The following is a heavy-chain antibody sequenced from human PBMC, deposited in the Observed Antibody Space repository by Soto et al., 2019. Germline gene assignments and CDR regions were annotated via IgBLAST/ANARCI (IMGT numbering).Heavy chain of an antibody. D-gene: IGHD1-1*01. J-gene: IGHJ5*02. CDR2: IYYSGST. Sequence: SETLSLTCTVSGGSISSYYWSWIRQPPGKGLEWIGYIYYSGSTNYNPSLKSRVTISVDTSKNQFSLKLSSVTAADTAVYYCARYNIKSNWFDPWGQGTLVTVSS. CDR3: ARYNIKSNWFDP. CDR1: GGSISSYY. V-gene: IGHV4-59*01.